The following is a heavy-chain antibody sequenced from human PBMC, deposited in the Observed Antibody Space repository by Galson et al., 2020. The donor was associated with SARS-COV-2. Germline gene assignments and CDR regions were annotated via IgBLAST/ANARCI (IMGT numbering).Heavy chain of an antibody. CDR1: GASISSGNYY. CDR3: AREKWATHPQWFFDL. CDR2: IYTTGST. D-gene: IGHD5-12*01. V-gene: IGHV4-61*02. Sequence: SETLSLTCSVSGASISSGNYYWSWIRQPAGKGLEWIGRIYTTGSTNYNPSLKSRVTISVDTSKNQFSLKLSSVTAADTAVYYCAREKWATHPQWFFDLWGRATLVTVSS. J-gene: IGHJ2*01.